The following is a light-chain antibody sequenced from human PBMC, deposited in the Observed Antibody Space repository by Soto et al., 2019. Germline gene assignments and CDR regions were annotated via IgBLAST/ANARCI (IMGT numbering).Light chain of an antibody. J-gene: IGLJ1*01. CDR2: GNS. Sequence: QSVLTQPPSVSGAPGQTVTISCTGSSSNIGAGYDVHWYQQLPGTAPKLLIYGNSNRPSGVPDRFSGSKSGTSASLAITGLHGEDDDDYYGHYYDCSLSGSVYVFGTGTKLTVL. V-gene: IGLV1-40*01. CDR3: HYYDCSLSGSVYV. CDR1: SSNIGAGYD.